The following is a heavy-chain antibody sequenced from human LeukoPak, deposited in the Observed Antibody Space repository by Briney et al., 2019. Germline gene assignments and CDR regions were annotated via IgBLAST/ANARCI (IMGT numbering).Heavy chain of an antibody. J-gene: IGHJ4*02. Sequence: SETLSLTCTVSGGSISSSSYSWGWIRQPPGKGLEWIGSIYYSGSTYYNPSLKSRVTISVDTSKNQFSLKLSSVTAADTAIYYCARAVSGRFDYWGQGTLVTVSS. CDR2: IYYSGST. V-gene: IGHV4-39*01. CDR3: ARAVSGRFDY. D-gene: IGHD6-19*01. CDR1: GGSISSSSYS.